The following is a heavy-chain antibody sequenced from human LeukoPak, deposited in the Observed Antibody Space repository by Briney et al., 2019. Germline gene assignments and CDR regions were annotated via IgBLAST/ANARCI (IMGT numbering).Heavy chain of an antibody. D-gene: IGHD2-2*01. V-gene: IGHV1-3*01. CDR2: INAVTGNT. CDR1: GYTFTDYI. CDR3: ARDKRSEGMVVVFEGWFDP. J-gene: IGHJ5*02. Sequence: GASVKVSCKTSGYTFTDYIIHWVRPAPGQSLEWMVWINAVTGNTKYIEKLQDRLTITRDRYTNTAYMELSSLTFEDTAIYYCARDKRSEGMVVVFEGWFDPWGQGALVIVSS.